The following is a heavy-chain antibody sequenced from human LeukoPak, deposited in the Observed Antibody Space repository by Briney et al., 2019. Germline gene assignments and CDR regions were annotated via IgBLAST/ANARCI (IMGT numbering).Heavy chain of an antibody. CDR2: ISGSAAST. Sequence: GGSPRLSCAASGFTFNSNAMSWVRQAPGRGLEWVSAISGSAASTYYADSVKGRFTISRDNSKNTLYLHLNGLRAEDTARYYCTKTKFGDYSLHAFDVWGQGTMVTVSS. CDR1: GFTFNSNA. J-gene: IGHJ3*01. V-gene: IGHV3-23*01. D-gene: IGHD4-17*01. CDR3: TKTKFGDYSLHAFDV.